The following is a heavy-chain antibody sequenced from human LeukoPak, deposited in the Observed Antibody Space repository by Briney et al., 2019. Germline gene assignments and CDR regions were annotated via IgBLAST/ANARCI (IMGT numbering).Heavy chain of an antibody. CDR2: IYSGGSA. CDR3: ARVAEAGYFDY. CDR1: GFTFSSNH. D-gene: IGHD6-19*01. Sequence: GGSLRLSCAASGFTFSSNHMSWVRQAPGKGLEWVSVIYSGGSAYSADSVKGRFTISKDNSKNTLYLQMNSLRAEDTAVYYCARVAEAGYFDYWGQGTLVTVSS. J-gene: IGHJ4*02. V-gene: IGHV3-53*01.